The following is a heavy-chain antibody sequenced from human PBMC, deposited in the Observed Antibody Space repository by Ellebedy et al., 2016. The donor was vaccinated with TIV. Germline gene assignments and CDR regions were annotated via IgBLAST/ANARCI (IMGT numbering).Heavy chain of an antibody. V-gene: IGHV3-30*04. Sequence: GESLKISCAASGFTFSSYAMHWVRQAPGKGLEWVAVISYDGSNKYYADSVKGRFTISRDNAKNSLYLQMNSLRDEDTAVYYCARDIIRWPPLPPDYYSYGMDVWGQGTTVTVSS. D-gene: IGHD4-23*01. CDR3: ARDIIRWPPLPPDYYSYGMDV. CDR2: ISYDGSNK. J-gene: IGHJ6*02. CDR1: GFTFSSYA.